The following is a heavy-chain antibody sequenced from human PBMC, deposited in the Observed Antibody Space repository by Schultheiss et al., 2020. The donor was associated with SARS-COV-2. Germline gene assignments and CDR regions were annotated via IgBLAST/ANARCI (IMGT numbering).Heavy chain of an antibody. CDR3: ARARRMVRDFSDS. CDR2: IDRDSATI. Sequence: GGSLRLSCAASGFIFSSHTMNWVRQAPGKGLEWVAYIDRDSATIHYADSVKGRFTISRDNDRHLVFLQMNNLRDEDTAVYYCARARRMVRDFSDSWGQGTLVTVSS. J-gene: IGHJ4*02. V-gene: IGHV3-48*02. D-gene: IGHD3-10*01. CDR1: GFIFSSHT.